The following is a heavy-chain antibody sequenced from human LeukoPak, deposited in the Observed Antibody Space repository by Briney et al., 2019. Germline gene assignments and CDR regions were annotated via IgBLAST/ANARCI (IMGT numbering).Heavy chain of an antibody. CDR1: GYTFTDYY. Sequence: VASVKVSCKASGYTFTDYYLHWVRQAPGQGLERMGWINPDTGGTTYAQKFQGRDTMTSDTSISTAYMELSRLRSDDTAEYYCARDRNGPGYSRGFDFWGQGTLVTVSS. V-gene: IGHV1-2*02. CDR3: ARDRNGPGYSRGFDF. D-gene: IGHD6-13*01. CDR2: INPDTGGT. J-gene: IGHJ4*02.